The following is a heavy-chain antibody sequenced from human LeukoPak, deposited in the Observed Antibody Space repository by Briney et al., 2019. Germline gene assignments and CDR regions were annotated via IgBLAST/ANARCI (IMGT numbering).Heavy chain of an antibody. CDR2: LYYSGSS. V-gene: IGHV4-59*01. J-gene: IGHJ2*01. D-gene: IGHD2-15*01. CDR1: GASISDYY. CDR3: ARTIRRGWFDL. Sequence: SETLSLTCNVSGASISDYYWSWVRQSPEKGLEWIACLYYSGSSHYNPSLRSRVAISGDTSKNQFSLKLTSVTTADTAVYYCARTIRRGWFDLWGRGTLVIVSS.